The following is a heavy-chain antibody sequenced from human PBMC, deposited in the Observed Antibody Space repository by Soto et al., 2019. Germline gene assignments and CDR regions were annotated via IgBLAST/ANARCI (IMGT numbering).Heavy chain of an antibody. CDR1: GGSFSGYY. CDR2: INHSGST. CDR3: ARGRGRNIRDAFDI. Sequence: QVQLQQWGAGLLKPSETLSLTCAVYGGSFSGYYWSWIRQPPGKGLEWMGEINHSGSTNYNPSLNSRVTISVDTSKNQCSVKLSSVTAADTAVYYCARGRGRNIRDAFDIWGQGTMVTVSS. V-gene: IGHV4-34*01. J-gene: IGHJ3*02. D-gene: IGHD1-26*01.